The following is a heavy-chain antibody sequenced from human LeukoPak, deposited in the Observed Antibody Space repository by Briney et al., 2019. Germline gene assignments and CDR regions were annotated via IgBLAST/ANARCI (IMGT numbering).Heavy chain of an antibody. D-gene: IGHD2-21*02. V-gene: IGHV3-74*01. CDR2: INTDGSNT. Sequence: SGGSLRPSCAASGFTFSNYWMHWVRQAPGEGLVWVSRINTDGSNTNYADSVKGRFTISRDNAKNTLYLQMSSLRAEDTAMYYCARDYSGGYSGYWGQGTLVTVSS. CDR1: GFTFSNYW. CDR3: ARDYSGGYSGY. J-gene: IGHJ4*02.